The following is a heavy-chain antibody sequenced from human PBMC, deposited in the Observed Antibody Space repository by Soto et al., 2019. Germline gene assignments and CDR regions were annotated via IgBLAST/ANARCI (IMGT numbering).Heavy chain of an antibody. D-gene: IGHD2-2*01. V-gene: IGHV3-30-3*01. Sequence: QVQLVESGGGVVQPGRSLRLSCAASGFTFSSYAMHWVRQAPGKGLEWVAVISYDGSNKYYADSVKGRFTISRDNSKNTLYLQMNSLRAEDTAVYYCARDRSYCSSNSCYDRYYYSYGMDVWGQGTTVTVSS. CDR2: ISYDGSNK. CDR1: GFTFSSYA. J-gene: IGHJ6*02. CDR3: ARDRSYCSSNSCYDRYYYSYGMDV.